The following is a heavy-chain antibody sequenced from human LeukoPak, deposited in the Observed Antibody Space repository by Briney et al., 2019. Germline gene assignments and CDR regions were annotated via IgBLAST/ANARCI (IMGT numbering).Heavy chain of an antibody. CDR3: ARHAVATIRGGFDY. CDR2: IYYRGST. Sequence: SETLSLTCTVSGGSISSSSYYWGWIRQPPGKGLEWIGSIYYRGSTYYNPSLKSRVTIAVDTPKTQFSLKLSSVTAADTAVYYCARHAVATIRGGFDYWGQGTLVTVSS. V-gene: IGHV4-39*01. CDR1: GGSISSSSYY. D-gene: IGHD5-24*01. J-gene: IGHJ4*02.